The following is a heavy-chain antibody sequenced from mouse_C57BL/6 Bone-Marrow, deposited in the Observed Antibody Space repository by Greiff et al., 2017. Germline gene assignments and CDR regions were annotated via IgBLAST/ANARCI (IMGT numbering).Heavy chain of an antibody. V-gene: IGHV1-82*01. CDR1: GYAFSSSW. CDR3: ARRLRAWFAY. Sequence: VQGVESGPELVKPGASVKISCKASGYAFSSSWMNWVKQRPGKGLEWIGRIYPGVGDTNYNGKFKGKATLTADKASSTAYMQLSSLTSEDSAVYFCARRLRAWFAYWGQGTLVTVSA. CDR2: IYPGVGDT. J-gene: IGHJ3*01. D-gene: IGHD1-1*01.